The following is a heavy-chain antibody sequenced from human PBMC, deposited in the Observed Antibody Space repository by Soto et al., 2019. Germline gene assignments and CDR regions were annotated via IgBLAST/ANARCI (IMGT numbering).Heavy chain of an antibody. V-gene: IGHV3-11*01. Sequence: QVQLVESGGGLVQPGGSLRLSCAASGFTFSDYYMSWIRQAPGKGLEWVSYISSSDNIIYYADSVKGRFTISRDNAKNSLYLQMNSLRAEDTAVYYCARDRGYYDSSGYFDYWGQGTLVTVSS. D-gene: IGHD3-22*01. J-gene: IGHJ4*02. CDR3: ARDRGYYDSSGYFDY. CDR1: GFTFSDYY. CDR2: ISSSDNII.